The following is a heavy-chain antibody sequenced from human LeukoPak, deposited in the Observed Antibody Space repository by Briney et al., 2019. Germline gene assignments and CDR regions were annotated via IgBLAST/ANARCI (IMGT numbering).Heavy chain of an antibody. CDR1: GGTFSSYA. J-gene: IGHJ4*02. CDR2: IIPIFGTA. D-gene: IGHD3-22*01. Sequence: PPASVKVSCKVSGGTFSSYAISWVRQAPRQGLEWMGGIIPIFGTANYAQKFQSRVTITADESTSTASLELSSLRPEHTGVYYCARAVTVYYDSSGYYGWGQGTLVTVSS. CDR3: ARAVTVYYDSSGYYG. V-gene: IGHV1-69*13.